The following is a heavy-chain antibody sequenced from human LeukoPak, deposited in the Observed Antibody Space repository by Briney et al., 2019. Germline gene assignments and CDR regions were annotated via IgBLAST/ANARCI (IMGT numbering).Heavy chain of an antibody. Sequence: EPSETLSLTCTVSGGSISSYYWSWIRQPPGKGLEWIGYIYYSGSTNYNPSLKSRVTISVDTSKNQFSLKLSSVTAADTAVYYCARGSESDYYDSSGYYLDYWGQGTLVTVSS. CDR2: IYYSGST. CDR1: GGSISSYY. D-gene: IGHD3-22*01. J-gene: IGHJ4*02. V-gene: IGHV4-59*01. CDR3: ARGSESDYYDSSGYYLDY.